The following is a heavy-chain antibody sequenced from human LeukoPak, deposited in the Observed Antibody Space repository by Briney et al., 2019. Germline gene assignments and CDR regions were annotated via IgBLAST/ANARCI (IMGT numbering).Heavy chain of an antibody. V-gene: IGHV4-61*02. CDR2: IYTSGST. D-gene: IGHD6-13*01. CDR3: ARHEREAAAGVNPYWYFDL. Sequence: PSETLSLTCTVSGGSISSGSYYWSWIRQPAGKGLEWIGRIYTSGSTNYNPSLKSRVTISVDTSKNQFSLKLSSVTAADTAVYYCARHEREAAAGVNPYWYFDLWGRGTLVTVSS. CDR1: GGSISSGSYY. J-gene: IGHJ2*01.